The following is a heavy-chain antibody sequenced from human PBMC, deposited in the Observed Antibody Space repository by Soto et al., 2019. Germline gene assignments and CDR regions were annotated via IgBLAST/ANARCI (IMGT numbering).Heavy chain of an antibody. J-gene: IGHJ4*02. CDR1: GFTFSDYY. V-gene: IGHV3-11*01. CDR2: ISGGGGSTI. CDR3: ARLRGYYDSSGFDY. D-gene: IGHD3-22*01. Sequence: GGSLRLSCAAPGFTFSDYYMSWIRQAPGKGLEWVSYISGGGGSTIQYADSVKGRFTISRENAKNSLYLQMNSLRAEDTAVYYCARLRGYYDSSGFDYWGQGTLVTVSS.